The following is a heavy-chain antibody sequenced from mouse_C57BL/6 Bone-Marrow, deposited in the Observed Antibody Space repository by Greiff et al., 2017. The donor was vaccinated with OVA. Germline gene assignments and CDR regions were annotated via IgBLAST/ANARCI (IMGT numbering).Heavy chain of an antibody. CDR2: IRLKSDNYAT. CDR1: GFTFSNYW. CDR3: TGLPGTRFDY. D-gene: IGHD3-3*01. Sequence: EVKVEESGGGLVQPGGSMKLSCVASGFTFSNYWMNWVRQSPEKGLEWVAQIRLKSDNYATHYAESVKGRFTISRDDSKSSVYLQMNNLRAEGTGIYYCTGLPGTRFDYWGQGTTLTVSS. V-gene: IGHV6-3*01. J-gene: IGHJ2*01.